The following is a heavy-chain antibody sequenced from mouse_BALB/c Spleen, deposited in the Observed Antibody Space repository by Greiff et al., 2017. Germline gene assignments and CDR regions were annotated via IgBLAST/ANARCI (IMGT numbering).Heavy chain of an antibody. Sequence: EVMLVESGGGLVKPGGSLKLSCAASGFTFSSYAMSWVRQTPEKRLEWVASISSGGSTYYPDSVKGRFTISRDNARNILYLQMSSLRSEDTAMYYCARGSSPLYAMDYWGQGTSVTVSS. CDR1: GFTFSSYA. CDR3: ARGSSPLYAMDY. CDR2: ISSGGST. D-gene: IGHD1-1*01. J-gene: IGHJ4*01. V-gene: IGHV5-6-5*01.